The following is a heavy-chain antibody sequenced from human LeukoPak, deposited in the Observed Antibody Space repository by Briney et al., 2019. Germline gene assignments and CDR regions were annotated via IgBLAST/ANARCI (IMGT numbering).Heavy chain of an antibody. CDR1: GFTFSSYA. CDR3: ARDPGSSSWSPFFDY. J-gene: IGHJ4*02. Sequence: GGSLRLSCAASGFTFSSYAMSWVRQASGKGLEWVSAISGSGGSTYYADSVKGRFTISRDNSKNTLYLQMNSLRAEDTAVYHCARDPGSSSWSPFFDYWGQGTLVTVSS. V-gene: IGHV3-23*01. CDR2: ISGSGGST. D-gene: IGHD6-13*01.